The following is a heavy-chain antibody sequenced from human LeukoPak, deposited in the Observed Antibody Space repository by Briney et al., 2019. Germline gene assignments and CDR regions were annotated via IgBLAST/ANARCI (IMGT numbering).Heavy chain of an antibody. CDR2: INPSGGST. J-gene: IGHJ6*02. V-gene: IGHV1-46*01. CDR3: AREPPYDSSGYYDWDYYYYYGMDV. D-gene: IGHD3-22*01. Sequence: ASVKVSCKASGYTFTSYYMHWVRQAPGQGLEWMGIINPSGGSTSYAQKFQGRVTMTRDTSTRTVYMELSTLRSEDTAVYYCAREPPYDSSGYYDWDYYYYYGMDVWGQGTTVTVSS. CDR1: GYTFTSYY.